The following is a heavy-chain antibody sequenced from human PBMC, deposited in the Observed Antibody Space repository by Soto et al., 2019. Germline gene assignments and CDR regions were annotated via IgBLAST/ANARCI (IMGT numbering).Heavy chain of an antibody. Sequence: ASVKVSCKASGYIFIGFYMHWVRQAPGQGLEWMGIINPSGGSTSYAQKFQGRVTMTRDTSTSTVYMELSSLRSEDTAVYYCARLPYYYDSSGYPGDYWGQGTLVTVSS. J-gene: IGHJ4*02. CDR1: GYIFIGFY. CDR2: INPSGGST. V-gene: IGHV1-46*01. D-gene: IGHD3-22*01. CDR3: ARLPYYYDSSGYPGDY.